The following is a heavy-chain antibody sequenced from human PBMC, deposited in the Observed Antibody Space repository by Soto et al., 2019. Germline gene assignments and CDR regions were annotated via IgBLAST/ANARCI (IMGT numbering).Heavy chain of an antibody. Sequence: QVPLVQSGAEEKKPGSSVTVSCKASGGTFSSYAIHWVRQAPVQGLEWMGGRMPMYGPAKYAQRFQGRVTITADESTTNVYMELTSLTSHDTAVYYCAIVTSIVRGVIDNWFDPWGHGTLVTVSS. J-gene: IGHJ5*02. CDR3: AIVTSIVRGVIDNWFDP. D-gene: IGHD3-10*01. CDR1: GGTFSSYA. CDR2: RMPMYGPA. V-gene: IGHV1-69*01.